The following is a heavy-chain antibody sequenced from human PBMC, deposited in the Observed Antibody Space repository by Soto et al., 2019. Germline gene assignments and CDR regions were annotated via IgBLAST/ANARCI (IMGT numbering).Heavy chain of an antibody. D-gene: IGHD2-15*01. V-gene: IGHV1-18*01. J-gene: IGHJ6*02. CDR2: ISAYNGNT. CDR1: GYTFTSYG. Sequence: QVQLVQSGAEVKKPGASVKVSCKASGYTFTSYGISWVRQAPGQGLEWMGWISAYNGNTNYAQKLQGRVTMTTDTSTRTAYMELRSLRSDDTAVYYCARDQAGGWDVVVVAALYYYYYGMDVWGQGTTVTVSS. CDR3: ARDQAGGWDVVVVAALYYYYYGMDV.